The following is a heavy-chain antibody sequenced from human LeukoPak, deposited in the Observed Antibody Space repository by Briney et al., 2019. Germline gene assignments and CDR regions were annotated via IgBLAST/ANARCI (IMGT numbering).Heavy chain of an antibody. Sequence: PGGSLRLSCAASGFTFSTYWMSWVRQAPGKGLEWVANIHQDGNEKYYVDSVKGRFTITRDNAKNSLYLQMNSLRAEDTALYYCARVGPGYYDSSGYSFLDYWGQGTLVTVSS. D-gene: IGHD3-22*01. CDR2: IHQDGNEK. V-gene: IGHV3-7*03. J-gene: IGHJ4*02. CDR3: ARVGPGYYDSSGYSFLDY. CDR1: GFTFSTYW.